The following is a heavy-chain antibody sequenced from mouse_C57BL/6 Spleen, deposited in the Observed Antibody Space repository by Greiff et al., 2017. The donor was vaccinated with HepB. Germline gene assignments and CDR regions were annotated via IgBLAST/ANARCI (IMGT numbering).Heavy chain of an antibody. J-gene: IGHJ2*01. D-gene: IGHD4-1*01. Sequence: DVKLVESEGGLVQPGSSMKLSCTASGFTFSDYYMAWVRQVPEKGLEWVANINYDGSSTYYLDSLKSRFIISRDNAKNILYLQMSSLKSEDTATYYCARDHGGTLDYWGQGTTLTVSS. V-gene: IGHV5-16*01. CDR2: INYDGSST. CDR3: ARDHGGTLDY. CDR1: GFTFSDYY.